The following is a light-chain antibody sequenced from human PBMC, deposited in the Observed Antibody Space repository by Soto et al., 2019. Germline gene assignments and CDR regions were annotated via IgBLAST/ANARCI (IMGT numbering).Light chain of an antibody. V-gene: IGKV3D-15*03. Sequence: EIVMTQSPATLSVSPGERATLSCRASQSVSSKLAWYQQKPGQAPRLLIYQTSIRAAGIPARFSASGTGTDFTLTISDVQTEDFAVYYCHQRQSWPRTFGQGTKVDIK. CDR2: QTS. CDR3: HQRQSWPRT. J-gene: IGKJ1*01. CDR1: QSVSSK.